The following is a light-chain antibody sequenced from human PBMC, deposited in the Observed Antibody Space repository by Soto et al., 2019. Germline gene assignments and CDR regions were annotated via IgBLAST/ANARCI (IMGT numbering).Light chain of an antibody. CDR1: QAIRYD. CDR2: ATF. V-gene: IGKV1-17*01. Sequence: DIQMTQSPSSLSASVGDRVTITCRASQAIRYDLGWYQQKPGTAPKRLIYATFTLQSGVPSRFSGSGSGTEFTLTINSLQPEDFATYYCLQYSSIPRTFGQGTKVDI. J-gene: IGKJ1*01. CDR3: LQYSSIPRT.